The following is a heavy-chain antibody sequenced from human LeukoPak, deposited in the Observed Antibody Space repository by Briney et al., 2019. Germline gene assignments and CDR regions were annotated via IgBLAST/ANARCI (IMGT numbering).Heavy chain of an antibody. CDR3: ASSYYYDSYYYDMDV. V-gene: IGHV4-59*08. Sequence: SETLSLTCAVYGGSFSGYYWSWIRQPPGKGLEWIGYIYYSGSTNYNPSLKSRVTISVDTSKNQFSLKLSSVTAADTAVYYCASSYYYDSYYYDMDVWGQGTTVTVSS. J-gene: IGHJ6*02. D-gene: IGHD3-22*01. CDR2: IYYSGST. CDR1: GGSFSGYY.